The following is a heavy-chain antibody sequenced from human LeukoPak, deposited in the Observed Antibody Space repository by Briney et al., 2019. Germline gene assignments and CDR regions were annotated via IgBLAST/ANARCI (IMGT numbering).Heavy chain of an antibody. V-gene: IGHV7-4-1*02. J-gene: IGHJ5*02. CDR2: INTNTGKP. D-gene: IGHD1-26*01. CDR1: GHILTRYT. Sequence: ASVKVSCKASGHILTRYTINWVRQAPGQGLEWMGWINTNTGKPVYAQGLTGRFVFSWDTSVSTAYLQISSLKTEDTGIYFCTSVIVGATAPWFDPWGQGTPVTVSS. CDR3: TSVIVGATAPWFDP.